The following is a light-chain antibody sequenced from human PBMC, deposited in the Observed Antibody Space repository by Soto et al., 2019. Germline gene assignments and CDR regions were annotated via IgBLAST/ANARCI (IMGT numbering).Light chain of an antibody. CDR3: GTWDSSLSAWV. CDR1: SSNIGNNY. CDR2: DNN. J-gene: IGLJ3*02. Sequence: QSVLTQPPSVSAAPGQKVTISCSGSSSNIGNNYVSWYQQLPGTAPKLLNYDNNKRPSGIPDRFSGSKSGTSATLGITGLQTGDEADYYCGTWDSSLSAWVFGGGTKLTVL. V-gene: IGLV1-51*01.